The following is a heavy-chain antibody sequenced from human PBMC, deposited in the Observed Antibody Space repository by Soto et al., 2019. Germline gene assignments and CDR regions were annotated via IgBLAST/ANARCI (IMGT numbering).Heavy chain of an antibody. V-gene: IGHV4-30-4*01. J-gene: IGHJ4*01. Sequence: PPGKDLEWIGYIYYSGSTYYNPSLKSRVTISVDTSKNQFSLKLSSVTAADTAVYYCAMLRYDAGIYPNVYFLAYRRHRTLV. CDR2: IYYSGST. D-gene: IGHD3-10*01. CDR3: AMLRYDAGIYPNVYFLAY.